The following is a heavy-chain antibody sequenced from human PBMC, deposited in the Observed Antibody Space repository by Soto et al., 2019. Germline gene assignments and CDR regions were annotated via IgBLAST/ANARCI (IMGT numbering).Heavy chain of an antibody. D-gene: IGHD1-26*01. CDR1: GFTFRSYG. J-gene: IGHJ3*02. CDR3: ARDSYSGSYYVRAFDI. CDR2: IWYDGSNK. Sequence: VGSLRLSCAASGFTFRSYGMHWVRQAPGKGLEWVAVIWYDGSNKYYADSVKGRFTISRDNSKNTLYLQMNSLRAEDTAVYYCARDSYSGSYYVRAFDIWGQGTMVTVSS. V-gene: IGHV3-33*01.